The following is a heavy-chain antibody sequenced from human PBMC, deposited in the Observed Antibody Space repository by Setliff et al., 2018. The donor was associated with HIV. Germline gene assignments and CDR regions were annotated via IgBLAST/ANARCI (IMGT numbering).Heavy chain of an antibody. J-gene: IGHJ6*02. CDR2: IYTSGST. D-gene: IGHD3-10*01. CDR3: ARTFGDLKHYNYYYTIDV. CDR1: GGSISNYY. V-gene: IGHV4-4*09. Sequence: ASETLSLTCAVSGGSISNYYWSWIRQPPGKGLEWIGYIYTSGSTNYNPSLKSRVSISVDTSKNQSSLKLSSVTAADTTVYYCARTFGDLKHYNYYYTIDVWGQGTTVTVSS.